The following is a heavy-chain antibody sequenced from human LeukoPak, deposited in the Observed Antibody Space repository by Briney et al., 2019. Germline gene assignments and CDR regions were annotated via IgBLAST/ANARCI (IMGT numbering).Heavy chain of an antibody. CDR1: GYTFTDYY. V-gene: IGHV1-2*06. Sequence: ASVKVSCKASGYTFTDYYIHWVRQAPGQGLEWMGRIDPDSGVTNSAQNFQGRVTMTRDTSITTAYMELSAVRSDDTAVYYCARDQARTTTWYLYMNYWGQGTLVTVSS. CDR2: IDPDSGVT. D-gene: IGHD3/OR15-3a*01. J-gene: IGHJ4*02. CDR3: ARDQARTTTWYLYMNY.